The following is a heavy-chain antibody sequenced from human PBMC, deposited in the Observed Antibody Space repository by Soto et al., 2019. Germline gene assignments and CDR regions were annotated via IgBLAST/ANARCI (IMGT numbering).Heavy chain of an antibody. J-gene: IGHJ4*02. CDR3: ARAFLSGGYYDFWSGYLARQLDY. D-gene: IGHD3-3*01. CDR2: ISAYNGNT. Sequence: ASVKASCKASGYTFTSYGISWVRQAPGQGREWMGWISAYNGNTNYAQKLQGRVTMTTDTSTSTAYMELRSLRSDDTAVYYCARAFLSGGYYDFWSGYLARQLDYWGQGTLVTVSS. V-gene: IGHV1-18*01. CDR1: GYTFTSYG.